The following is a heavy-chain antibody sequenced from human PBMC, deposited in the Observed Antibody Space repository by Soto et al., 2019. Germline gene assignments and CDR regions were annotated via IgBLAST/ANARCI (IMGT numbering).Heavy chain of an antibody. CDR1: XXXFSXXX. Sequence: GGSLRLSXXASXXXFSXXXMSXXXQAPGKGLEWVSAIGGSGGSTYYGDSVKGRFTISRDNSKNTLYLQMNSLRAEDTAVYYCAKDPLGYSSSWSFDYWGQGTLVTVSS. CDR3: AKDPLGYSSSWSFDY. CDR2: IGGSGGST. J-gene: IGHJ4*02. D-gene: IGHD6-13*01. V-gene: IGHV3-23*01.